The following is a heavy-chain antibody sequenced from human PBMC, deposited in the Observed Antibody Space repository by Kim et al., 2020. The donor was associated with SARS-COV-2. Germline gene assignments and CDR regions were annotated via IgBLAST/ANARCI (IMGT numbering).Heavy chain of an antibody. CDR1: GYTFSSFG. J-gene: IGHJ6*01. V-gene: IGHV1-18*01. Sequence: ASVKVSCKASGYTFSSFGISWVRQAPGQGLEWMGWISDYKDNRNYAQKFQGRVTMTTDTSTSTAFLELRSLRSDDTAVYYCARDRTYGGYIPPFYGMAVW. D-gene: IGHD5-12*01. CDR2: ISDYKDNR. CDR3: ARDRTYGGYIPPFYGMAV.